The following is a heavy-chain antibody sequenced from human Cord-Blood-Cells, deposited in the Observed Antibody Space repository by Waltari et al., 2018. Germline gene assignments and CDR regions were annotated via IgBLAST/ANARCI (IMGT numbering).Heavy chain of an antibody. Sequence: QVQLQESGPGLVKPSQTLSLTCTVSGGSISSGGYYWSWIRQHPGKGLEWIGYIYYSGRTYYNPSLKSRVTISVDTSKNQFSLKLSSVTAADTAVYYCARSHFSSSWYFDYWGQGTLVTVSS. CDR1: GGSISSGGYY. CDR2: IYYSGRT. V-gene: IGHV4-31*03. CDR3: ARSHFSSSWYFDY. D-gene: IGHD6-13*01. J-gene: IGHJ4*02.